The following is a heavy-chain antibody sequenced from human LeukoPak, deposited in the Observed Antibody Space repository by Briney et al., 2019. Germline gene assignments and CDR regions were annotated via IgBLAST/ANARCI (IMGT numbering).Heavy chain of an antibody. CDR2: INAGNGNT. CDR3: ARAPVYSSSPKNPDY. J-gene: IGHJ4*02. V-gene: IGHV1-3*01. CDR1: GYTFTSYG. Sequence: ASVKVSCKASGYTFTSYGISWVRQAPGQRLEWMGWINAGNGNTKYSQKFQGRVTITRDTSASTAYMELSSLRSEDTAVYYCARAPVYSSSPKNPDYWGQGTLVTVSS. D-gene: IGHD6-13*01.